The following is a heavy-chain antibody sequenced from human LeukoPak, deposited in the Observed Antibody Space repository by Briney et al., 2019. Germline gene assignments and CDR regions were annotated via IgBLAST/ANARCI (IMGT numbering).Heavy chain of an antibody. J-gene: IGHJ4*02. CDR2: ISSSAGGRT. Sequence: GGSLRLSCAASGFTFSSHAMSWVRQAPGKGLEWVSAISSSAGGRTYYADSVKGRFSISRDDSRNTVYLQMNSLRAEDTAVYYCARDRTGLDYWGQGTLVTVSS. D-gene: IGHD7-27*01. V-gene: IGHV3-23*01. CDR1: GFTFSSHA. CDR3: ARDRTGLDY.